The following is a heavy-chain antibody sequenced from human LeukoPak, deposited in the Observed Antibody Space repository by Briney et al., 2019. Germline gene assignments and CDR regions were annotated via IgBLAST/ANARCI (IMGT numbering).Heavy chain of an antibody. CDR2: IFHSGST. Sequence: SETLSLTCTVSGGSINSSSYYWSWIRQPPGKGLERLGSIFHSGSTYYSPSFKSRVTISADTSKNQFSLRLPSVTAADTAVYYCAGWSSGSSAYDIWGHGTIVTVSS. CDR1: GGSINSSSYY. V-gene: IGHV4-39*01. D-gene: IGHD1-14*01. CDR3: AGWSSGSSAYDI. J-gene: IGHJ3*02.